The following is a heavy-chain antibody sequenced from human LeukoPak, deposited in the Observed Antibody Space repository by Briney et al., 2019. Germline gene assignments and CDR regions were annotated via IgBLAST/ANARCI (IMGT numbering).Heavy chain of an antibody. Sequence: GGSLRLSCAASGFTFYNYYMTWVRQAPGKGLEWVASIKEDGSETYYVDSVKGRFTISRDNAKKSLYLQMNSLRAEDTAVYYCASFAGRWGQGTLVTVSS. D-gene: IGHD6-13*01. CDR1: GFTFYNYY. J-gene: IGHJ4*02. CDR2: IKEDGSET. V-gene: IGHV3-7*01. CDR3: ASFAGR.